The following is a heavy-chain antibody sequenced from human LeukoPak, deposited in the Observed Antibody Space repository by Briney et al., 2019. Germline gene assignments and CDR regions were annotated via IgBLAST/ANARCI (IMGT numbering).Heavy chain of an antibody. D-gene: IGHD6-13*01. J-gene: IGHJ6*02. CDR2: ISSSGSTI. Sequence: GGSLRLSCAASGFTFSDYYMSWIRQAPGKGLEWVSYISSSGSTIHYADSVKGRFTISRDNAKNSLYLQMNSLRAEDTAVYYCARAPGSSWYNYYDGKDVWGQGTTVTVSS. V-gene: IGHV3-11*01. CDR3: ARAPGSSWYNYYDGKDV. CDR1: GFTFSDYY.